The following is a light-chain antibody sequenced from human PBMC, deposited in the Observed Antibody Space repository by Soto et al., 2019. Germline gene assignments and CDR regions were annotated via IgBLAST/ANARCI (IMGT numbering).Light chain of an antibody. J-gene: IGKJ5*01. V-gene: IGKV1-39*01. CDR2: AAS. CDR3: QQSYSTPIT. CDR1: QRISRY. Sequence: DLQLTQSPSSLSASVGDRVTITCRASQRISRYLNWYQQKTGKAPKVMSYAASSLQSGGASRFSGSGSGTDFTLTSSSLQPEDFATYYCQQSYSTPITFGQGTRLEN.